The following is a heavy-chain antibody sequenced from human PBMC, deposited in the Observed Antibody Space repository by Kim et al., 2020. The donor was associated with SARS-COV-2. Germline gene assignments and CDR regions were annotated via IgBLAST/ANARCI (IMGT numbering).Heavy chain of an antibody. V-gene: IGHV3-21*01. CDR2: ISSSSSYI. D-gene: IGHD3-3*01. Sequence: GGSLRLSCAASGFTFSSYSMNWVRQAPGKGLEWVSSISSSSSYIYYADSVKGRFTISRDNAKNSLYLQMNSLRAEDTAVYYCASEPWRSDAFDIWGQGTMVTVSS. J-gene: IGHJ3*02. CDR3: ASEPWRSDAFDI. CDR1: GFTFSSYS.